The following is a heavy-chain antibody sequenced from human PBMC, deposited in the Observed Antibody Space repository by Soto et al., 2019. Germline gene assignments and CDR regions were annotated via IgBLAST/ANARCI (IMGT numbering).Heavy chain of an antibody. CDR2: ISYDGSNK. CDR3: ARDWVSDSSGYRGLWY. Sequence: PGGSLRLSCAASGFTFSSYAMHWVRQAPGKGLEWVAVISYDGSNKYYADSVKGRFTISRDNSKNTLYLQMNSLRAEDTAVYYCARDWVSDSSGYRGLWYWGQGT. V-gene: IGHV3-30-3*01. CDR1: GFTFSSYA. D-gene: IGHD3-22*01. J-gene: IGHJ4*02.